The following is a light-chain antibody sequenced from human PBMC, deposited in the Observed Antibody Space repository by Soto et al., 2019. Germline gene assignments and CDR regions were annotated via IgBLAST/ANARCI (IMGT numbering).Light chain of an antibody. Sequence: QSVLTQPASVSGSPGQSITISCTGTSSDVGVYNYVSWYQRHPGKAPKVMIYDVSNRPSGVSNRFSGSKSGNMASLTISGLQAEDEADYYWRSNTSSNTLGLFFGTGTKLTVL. CDR1: SSDVGVYNY. CDR2: DVS. J-gene: IGLJ1*01. V-gene: IGLV2-14*03. CDR3: RSNTSSNTLGLF.